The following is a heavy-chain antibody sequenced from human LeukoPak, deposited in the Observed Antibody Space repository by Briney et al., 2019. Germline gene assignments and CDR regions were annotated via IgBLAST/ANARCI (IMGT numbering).Heavy chain of an antibody. CDR3: ARAYNFWSGYSH. D-gene: IGHD3-3*01. J-gene: IGHJ4*02. Sequence: SETLSLTCTVSGGSISSYYWSWIRQPPGKGLEWIGYIYYSGSTNYNPSLKSRVTISVDTSKDQFSLKLTSVTAADTAVYYCARAYNFWSGYSHWGQGTLVTVSS. CDR1: GGSISSYY. V-gene: IGHV4-59*08. CDR2: IYYSGST.